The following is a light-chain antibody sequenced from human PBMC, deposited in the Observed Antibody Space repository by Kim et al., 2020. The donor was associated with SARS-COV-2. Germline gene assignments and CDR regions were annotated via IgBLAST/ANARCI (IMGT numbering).Light chain of an antibody. CDR3: QQYNNLLT. CDR1: QSVSSN. Sequence: EIVMTQSPATLSVSPGERATLSCRASQSVSSNLAWYQQKPGQAPRLLIYGASTRATGIPARFSGSRSGTEFTLTISSLQSEDFAVYYCQQYNNLLTFGGGTKVDIK. V-gene: IGKV3-15*01. J-gene: IGKJ4*01. CDR2: GAS.